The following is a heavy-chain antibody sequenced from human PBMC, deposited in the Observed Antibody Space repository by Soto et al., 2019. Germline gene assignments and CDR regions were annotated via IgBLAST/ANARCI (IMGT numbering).Heavy chain of an antibody. V-gene: IGHV4-31*03. D-gene: IGHD3-10*01. CDR3: ERVYGFGGMDV. CDR2: IYYSGST. Sequence: SETLSLTCTVSGGSISSGGYYWSWIRQHPGEGLEWIGYIYYSGSTYYNPSLKSRVTISVDTSKNQFSLKLSSVTAADTAVYYCERVYGFGGMDVWGQGTTVTVSS. CDR1: GGSISSGGYY. J-gene: IGHJ6*02.